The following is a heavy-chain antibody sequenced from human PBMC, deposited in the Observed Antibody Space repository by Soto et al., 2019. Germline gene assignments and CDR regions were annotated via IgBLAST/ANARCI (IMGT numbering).Heavy chain of an antibody. CDR2: MYSDGST. J-gene: IGHJ5*01. D-gene: IGHD6-19*01. CDR3: AGEGDRSGWFGS. V-gene: IGHV3-53*01. Sequence: EVQLVESGGGLIQPGGSLRLSCAASGFIVTSNYLSWVRQAPGKELEWVSLMYSDGSTYYADSVKGRFTISRDNSKNTMYLQMNSLRAEDTAVYYCAGEGDRSGWFGSWGQGTLVTVSS. CDR1: GFIVTSNY.